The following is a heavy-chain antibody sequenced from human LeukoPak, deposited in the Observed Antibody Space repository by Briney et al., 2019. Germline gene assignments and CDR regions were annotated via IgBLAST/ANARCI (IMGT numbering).Heavy chain of an antibody. CDR2: IYENGGTT. D-gene: IGHD6-13*01. V-gene: IGHV3-23*01. CDR1: GFTFRSHA. CDR3: AKAVAAAGRIGLNDY. J-gene: IGHJ4*02. Sequence: PGGSLRLSCVGSGFTFRSHAMSWVRQAPEKGLEFVSGIYENGGTTYYADSVKGRFSISRDNSKNTLYLQMNSVRAEDTAVYYCAKAVAAAGRIGLNDYWGQGTLVTVSS.